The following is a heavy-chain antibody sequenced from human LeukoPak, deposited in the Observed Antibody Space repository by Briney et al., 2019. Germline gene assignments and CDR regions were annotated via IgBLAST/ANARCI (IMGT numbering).Heavy chain of an antibody. V-gene: IGHV1-69*05. Sequence: SVKVSCKAFGGSFSSEAISWVRQAPGQGLDWMGGIIPIFGTANYAQKFQGRVTITTDESTSTAYMEVSSLRSEDTAVYYCGRKAGDCGGGSCYSIDYWGQGTLVTVSS. CDR2: IIPIFGTA. D-gene: IGHD2-15*01. CDR3: GRKAGDCGGGSCYSIDY. CDR1: GGSFSSEA. J-gene: IGHJ4*02.